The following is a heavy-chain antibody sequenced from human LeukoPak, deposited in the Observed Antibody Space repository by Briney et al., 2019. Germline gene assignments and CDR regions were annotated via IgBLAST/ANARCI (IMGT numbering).Heavy chain of an antibody. Sequence: PSETLSLTCAVYGGSFSGYYWSWIRQPPGKGLEWIGEINHSGSTNYNPSLKGRVTISVDTSKNQFSLKLSSVTAADTAVYYCARGQRRLTYYYYGMDVWGQGTTVTVSS. CDR1: GGSFSGYY. V-gene: IGHV4-34*01. CDR3: ARGQRRLTYYYYGMDV. CDR2: INHSGST. D-gene: IGHD2-2*01. J-gene: IGHJ6*02.